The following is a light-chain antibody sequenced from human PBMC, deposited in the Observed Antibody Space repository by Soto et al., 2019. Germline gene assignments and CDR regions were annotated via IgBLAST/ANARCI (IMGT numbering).Light chain of an antibody. CDR2: DVS. CDR3: SSYTSSSTRV. J-gene: IGLJ1*01. Sequence: QSALTQPASVSGSPGQSITISCTGTSSDVGDYNYVSWYQQHPGKAPKLMIFDVSNRPSGVSNRFSGSKSGNTASLTISGLQAEDEAVYSCSSYTSSSTRVFGTGTKLTVL. CDR1: SSDVGDYNY. V-gene: IGLV2-14*01.